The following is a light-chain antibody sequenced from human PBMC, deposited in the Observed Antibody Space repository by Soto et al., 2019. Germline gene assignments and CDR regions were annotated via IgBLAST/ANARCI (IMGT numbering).Light chain of an antibody. Sequence: DIQMTQSPSTLSASVGDRVTITCRASQSISSWLAWYQQKPGKAPKLLIYKASILESGVPSRFRGSGSGTEFTLTVSSLQPDDFATYYCQQYGTFGQGNKVEIK. CDR1: QSISSW. CDR2: KAS. CDR3: QQYGT. V-gene: IGKV1-5*03. J-gene: IGKJ1*01.